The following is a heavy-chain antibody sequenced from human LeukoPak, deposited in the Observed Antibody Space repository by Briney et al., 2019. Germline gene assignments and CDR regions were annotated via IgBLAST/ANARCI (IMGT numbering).Heavy chain of an antibody. CDR3: ARRWNYGRNYYIDV. V-gene: IGHV4-34*01. J-gene: IGHJ6*03. CDR2: INDSGRT. Sequence: PSETLSLTCAVYGGSFSNYYWSWIRQPPGKGMEWIGEINDSGRTNYNPSLMSRVTVSVDTSKKQFSLRLNAVTATDTAVYYCARRWNYGRNYYIDVWGKGATVSVSS. CDR1: GGSFSNYY. D-gene: IGHD1-7*01.